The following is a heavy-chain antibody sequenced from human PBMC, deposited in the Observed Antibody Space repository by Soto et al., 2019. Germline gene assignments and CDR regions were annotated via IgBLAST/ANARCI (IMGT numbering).Heavy chain of an antibody. CDR2: ISAYNGNT. V-gene: IGHV1-18*01. CDR3: ARGYQPLDV. J-gene: IGHJ6*02. Sequence: ASVKVSCKASGYSFTSYGISWVRQAPGQGLEWMGWISAYNGNTNYAQKFQGRVTITRDTSASTAYMELSSLRSEDTAVYYCARGYQPLDVWGQGTTVTVSS. CDR1: GYSFTSYG. D-gene: IGHD2-2*01.